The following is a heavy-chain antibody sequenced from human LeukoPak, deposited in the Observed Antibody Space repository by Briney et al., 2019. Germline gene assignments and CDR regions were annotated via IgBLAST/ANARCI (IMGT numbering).Heavy chain of an antibody. Sequence: SETLSLTCTVSGGSISSSSYYWGWIRQPPGKGLEWIGSIYYSGSTYYNPSLKSRVTISVDTSKNQFSLKLSSVTAADTAVYYCARYREFVRFYGFDIWGQGTVVTVSS. CDR1: GGSISSSSYY. V-gene: IGHV4-39*01. J-gene: IGHJ3*02. D-gene: IGHD3-3*01. CDR3: ARYREFVRFYGFDI. CDR2: IYYSGST.